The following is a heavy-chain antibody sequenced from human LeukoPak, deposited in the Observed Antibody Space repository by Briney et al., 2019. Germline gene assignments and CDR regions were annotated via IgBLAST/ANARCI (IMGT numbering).Heavy chain of an antibody. CDR3: ARVTKPRRDGYGYDY. J-gene: IGHJ4*02. CDR1: GYTFTSYG. V-gene: IGHV1-18*01. D-gene: IGHD5-24*01. Sequence: GASVKVSRKASGYTFTSYGIRWVRQAPGQGPEWMGWISAYNGNTNYAQKLQGRVTMTTDTSTSTAYMELRSLRSDDTAVYYCARVTKPRRDGYGYDYWGQGTLVTVSS. CDR2: ISAYNGNT.